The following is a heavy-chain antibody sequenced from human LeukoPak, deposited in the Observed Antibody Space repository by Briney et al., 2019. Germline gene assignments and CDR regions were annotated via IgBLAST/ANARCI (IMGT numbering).Heavy chain of an antibody. CDR3: AGGPYYDSSGYLPNYYGMDV. D-gene: IGHD3-22*01. Sequence: PGGSLRLSCAASGFTFSSYAMHWVRQAPGKGLEWVAVTSYDASNKYYADSVKGRFTISRDNSKNTLYLQMNSLRAEDTAVYYCAGGPYYDSSGYLPNYYGMDVWGQGTTVTVSS. CDR2: TSYDASNK. CDR1: GFTFSSYA. J-gene: IGHJ6*02. V-gene: IGHV3-30*04.